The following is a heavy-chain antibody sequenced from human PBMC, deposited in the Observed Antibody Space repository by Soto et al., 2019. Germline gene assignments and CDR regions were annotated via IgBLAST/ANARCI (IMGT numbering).Heavy chain of an antibody. V-gene: IGHV5-10-1*01. D-gene: IGHD2-2*01. CDR2: XXPXXSXT. J-gene: IGHJ6*02. CDR3: ARQYLYYYYYGMDV. Sequence: PGESPKISCKGSGYSFTSYWISWVRQMPGKGLEWXGRXXPXXSXTXXXPXXXGHVTISADKSISTAYLQWSSLKASDTAMYYCARQYLYYYYYGMDVWGQGTTVTVSS. CDR1: GYSFTSYW.